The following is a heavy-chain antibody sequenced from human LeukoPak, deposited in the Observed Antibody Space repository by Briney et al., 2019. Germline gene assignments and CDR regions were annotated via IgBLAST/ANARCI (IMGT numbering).Heavy chain of an antibody. J-gene: IGHJ3*02. CDR1: GGTFISYA. V-gene: IGHV1-69*13. CDR2: IIPIFGTA. Sequence: ASVKVSCKASGGTFISYAISWVRQAPGQGLEWMGGIIPIFGTANYAQKFQGRVTITADESTSTAYMELSSLRSEDTAVYYCARVTPDSYGYGGHDAFDIWGQGTMVTVSS. D-gene: IGHD5-18*01. CDR3: ARVTPDSYGYGGHDAFDI.